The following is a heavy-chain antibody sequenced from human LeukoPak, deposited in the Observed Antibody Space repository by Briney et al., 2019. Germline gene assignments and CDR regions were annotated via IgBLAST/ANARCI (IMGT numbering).Heavy chain of an antibody. D-gene: IGHD5-24*01. CDR2: INPKTGGT. V-gene: IGHV1-2*06. J-gene: IGHJ3*02. Sequence: ASVKVSCKASGYTFTGYFMNWVRQAPGQGPEWMGRINPKTGGTNYAQKFQGRVTMTRDTSITTGYMELSRLRSDDTAVYYCARVGDGLNDAFDMWGQGTLVTVSS. CDR1: GYTFTGYF. CDR3: ARVGDGLNDAFDM.